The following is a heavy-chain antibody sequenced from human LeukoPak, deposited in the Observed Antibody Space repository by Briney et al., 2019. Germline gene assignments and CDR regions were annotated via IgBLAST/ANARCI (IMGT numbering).Heavy chain of an antibody. V-gene: IGHV1-69*04. CDR2: IIPILGIA. CDR1: GGTFSGYA. J-gene: IGHJ4*02. CDR3: ARGPVDTAIVFDY. D-gene: IGHD5-18*01. Sequence: SVKVSCKASGGTFSGYAISWVRQAPGQGLEWMGRIIPILGIANYAQKFQGRVTITADKSTSTAYMELSSLRSEDTAVYYCARGPVDTAIVFDYWGQGTLVTVSS.